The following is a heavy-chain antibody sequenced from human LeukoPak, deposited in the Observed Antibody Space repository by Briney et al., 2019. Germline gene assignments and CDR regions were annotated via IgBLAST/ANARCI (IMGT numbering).Heavy chain of an antibody. CDR2: INADGSVK. D-gene: IGHD1-1*01. CDR1: GFTFSSNW. J-gene: IGHJ4*02. V-gene: IGHV3-7*01. Sequence: TGGSLRLSCAAFGFTFSSNWMSWVRQAPGKGLEWVATINADGSVKHYVDSVKGRFTISRDNAKNSLSPQMDTLRAEDTAVYYCAKSLGTGAPYDYWGQGTLVTVSS. CDR3: AKSLGTGAPYDY.